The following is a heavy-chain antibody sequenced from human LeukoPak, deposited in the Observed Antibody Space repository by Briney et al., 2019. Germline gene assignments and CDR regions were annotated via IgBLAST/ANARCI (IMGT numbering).Heavy chain of an antibody. CDR1: GYTFNDFY. J-gene: IGHJ4*02. D-gene: IGHD1-14*01. CDR3: ARGGRAKDHLFDF. V-gene: IGHV1-2*02. CDR2: VNPNRGVT. Sequence: ASVRVSCKTSGYTFNDFYMHWVRQAPGQGLEWLGWVNPNRGVTDYAPKFQGRVTMTRDTSINTAYMELTRLTSDDTAVYYCARGGRAKDHLFDFWAQGTLVTVSS.